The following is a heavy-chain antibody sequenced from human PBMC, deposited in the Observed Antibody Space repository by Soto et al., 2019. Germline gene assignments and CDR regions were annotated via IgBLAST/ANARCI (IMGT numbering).Heavy chain of an antibody. J-gene: IGHJ3*02. D-gene: IGHD2-15*01. CDR2: IINDGSEK. V-gene: IGHV3-33*05. CDR1: GFRFASYG. CDR3: ARDDIGAPNAFDM. Sequence: GGSLRLSCVASGFRFASYGFHWVRQAPGEGLEWVAVIINDGSEKNHADSVKDRFSISRDNSKNTLYLQMDSLRAGDTALYYCARDDIGAPNAFDMWGQGTMVTVSS.